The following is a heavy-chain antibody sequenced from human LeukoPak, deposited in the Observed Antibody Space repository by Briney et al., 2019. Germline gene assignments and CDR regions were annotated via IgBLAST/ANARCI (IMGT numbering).Heavy chain of an antibody. V-gene: IGHV1-69*13. CDR1: GGTFSSYA. Sequence: SVKVSCKASGGTFSSYAISWVRQAPGQGLEWVGAIIPICGSTNYAQEFQGRVTITADESTSTACMELSSMRTEDTAVYYCGRDTGGMTTVTSPLWYWGQGTLVTVSS. J-gene: IGHJ4*02. CDR3: GRDTGGMTTVTSPLWY. CDR2: IIPICGST. D-gene: IGHD4-17*01.